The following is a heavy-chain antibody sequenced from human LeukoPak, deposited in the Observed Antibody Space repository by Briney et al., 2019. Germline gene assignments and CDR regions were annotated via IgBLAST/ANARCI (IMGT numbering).Heavy chain of an antibody. D-gene: IGHD2-8*01. CDR3: AKESEWGPPYYFDY. V-gene: IGHV3-30*02. CDR2: IRYDGSNK. CDR1: GFTFSSYG. Sequence: GGSLRLSCAASGFTFSSYGMHWVRQAPGKGLEWVAFIRYDGSNKYYADSVKGRFTISGDNSKNTLYLQMNSLRAEDTAVYYCAKESEWGPPYYFDYWGQGTLVTVSS. J-gene: IGHJ4*02.